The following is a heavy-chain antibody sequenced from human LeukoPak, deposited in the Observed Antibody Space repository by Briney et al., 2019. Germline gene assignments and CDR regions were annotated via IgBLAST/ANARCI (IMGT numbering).Heavy chain of an antibody. CDR1: GGSISSYY. V-gene: IGHV4-59*01. CDR2: IYYSGST. CDR3: ALIAAAGTNYYYYGTDV. J-gene: IGHJ6*02. D-gene: IGHD6-13*01. Sequence: PSETLSLTCTVSGGSISSYYWSWIRQPPGKGLEWIGYIYYSGSTNYNPSLKSRVTISVDTSKNQFSLKLSSVTAADTAVYYCALIAAAGTNYYYYGTDVWGQGTTVTVSS.